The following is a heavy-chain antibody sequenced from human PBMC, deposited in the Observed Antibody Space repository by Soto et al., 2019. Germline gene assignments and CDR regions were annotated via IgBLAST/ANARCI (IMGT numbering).Heavy chain of an antibody. CDR2: ISSSSSYT. D-gene: IGHD3-22*01. CDR3: AREDGTLDSSGYYVF. J-gene: IGHJ4*02. Sequence: PGGSLRLSCAASGFSFSNYNMNWVRQAPGKGLEWVSYISSSSSYTNYADSVKGRFTISRDNAKNSLYLQMNSLRAEDTAVYYCAREDGTLDSSGYYVFWGQGTLVTVSS. CDR1: GFSFSNYN. V-gene: IGHV3-21*05.